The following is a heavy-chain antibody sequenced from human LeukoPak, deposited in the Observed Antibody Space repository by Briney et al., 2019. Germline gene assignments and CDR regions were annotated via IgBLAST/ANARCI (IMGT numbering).Heavy chain of an antibody. J-gene: IGHJ4*02. V-gene: IGHV4-59*01. CDR1: GGSINNYY. D-gene: IGHD4-17*01. CDR2: IYYSGST. CDR3: ARVSPNTVTTLQYFDY. Sequence: SETLSLTCTVSGGSINNYYWSWIRQPPGKGLEWIGYIYYSGSTNYNPSLKSRVTISIDTSKNQFSLKLSSVTAADTAVYYCARVSPNTVTTLQYFDYWGQGTLVTVSS.